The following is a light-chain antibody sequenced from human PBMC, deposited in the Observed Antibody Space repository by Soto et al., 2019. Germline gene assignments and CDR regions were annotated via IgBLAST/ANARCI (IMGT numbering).Light chain of an antibody. Sequence: IQLTQSPSSLSASVGDRVTITCRAGQGIRSSLAWYQQKPGKAPNLLISAASTLQTGVPSRFSGSGSGTDFALIISSLQPEDFATYYCQQIDSYSRTFGQGTKVEIK. CDR2: AAS. CDR1: QGIRSS. J-gene: IGKJ1*01. CDR3: QQIDSYSRT. V-gene: IGKV1-9*01.